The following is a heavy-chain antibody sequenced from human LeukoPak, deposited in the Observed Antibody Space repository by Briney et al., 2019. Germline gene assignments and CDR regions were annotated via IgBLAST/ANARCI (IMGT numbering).Heavy chain of an antibody. J-gene: IGHJ6*02. Sequence: SETLSLTCTVSGGSISSSSYSWGWIRQPPGKGLEWIGSIYYSGSTYYNPSLKSRVTISVDTSKNQFSLKLSSVTAADTAVYYCARQTNPLRYFDWLQYYYYGMDVWGQGTTVTVSS. CDR1: GGSISSSSYS. CDR3: ARQTNPLRYFDWLQYYYYGMDV. CDR2: IYYSGST. D-gene: IGHD3-9*01. V-gene: IGHV4-39*01.